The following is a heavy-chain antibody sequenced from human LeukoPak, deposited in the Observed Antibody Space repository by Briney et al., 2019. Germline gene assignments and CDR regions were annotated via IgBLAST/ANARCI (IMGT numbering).Heavy chain of an antibody. CDR1: GGSISSYY. D-gene: IGHD3-10*01. V-gene: IGHV4-4*07. J-gene: IGHJ5*02. CDR2: INTSGST. CDR3: AREYGSGSEFDP. Sequence: SETLSLTCTVSGGSISSYYWSWIRQPAGKGLEWIGRINTSGSTNYNPSLKSRVTMSVDTSKNQFSLKLRSVTAADTAVYYCAREYGSGSEFDPWGQGTLVTVSS.